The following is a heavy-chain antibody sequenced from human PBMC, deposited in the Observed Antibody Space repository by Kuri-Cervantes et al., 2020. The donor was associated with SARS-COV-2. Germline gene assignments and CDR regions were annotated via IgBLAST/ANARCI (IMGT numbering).Heavy chain of an antibody. D-gene: IGHD2-8*01. V-gene: IGHV3-30-3*01. CDR2: ISYDGSNK. CDR3: ARGGEDFVQEPRNWFEP. J-gene: IGHJ5*02. CDR1: GFTFSSYA. Sequence: GESLKISCAASGFTFSSYAMHWVRQAPGKGLEWVAVISYDGSNKYYADSVKGRFTISRDNSKNTLYLQMNSLRAEDTAVYYCARGGEDFVQEPRNWFEPWGRGTQVTVSS.